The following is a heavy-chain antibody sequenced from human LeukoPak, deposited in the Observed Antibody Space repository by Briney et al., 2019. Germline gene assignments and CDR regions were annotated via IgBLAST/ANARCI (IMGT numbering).Heavy chain of an antibody. CDR1: GYTFTGYY. CDR3: ARVFDIAGFDP. V-gene: IGHV1-2*02. Sequence: ASVKVSCKASGYTFTGYYMHWVRQAPGQGLEGMGWINPNSGGTNYEQKFQGRVTMTRDTSISTAYMELSRLRSDDTAVYYCARVFDIAGFDPWGQGTLVTVSS. D-gene: IGHD2-15*01. CDR2: INPNSGGT. J-gene: IGHJ5*02.